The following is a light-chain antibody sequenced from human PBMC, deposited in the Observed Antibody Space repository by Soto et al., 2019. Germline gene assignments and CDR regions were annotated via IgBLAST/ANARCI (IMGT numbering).Light chain of an antibody. Sequence: QSALSQPPSASGCPGQSVTISCTGSSSGVGGFDYVSWYQQHPGKAPKLMIYEVTKRPSGVPDRFSGSKSGNTASLTVSGLQAEDEADYYCSSYGGSNNYVFGTGTKRTVL. CDR1: SSGVGGFDY. V-gene: IGLV2-8*01. J-gene: IGLJ1*01. CDR2: EVT. CDR3: SSYGGSNNYV.